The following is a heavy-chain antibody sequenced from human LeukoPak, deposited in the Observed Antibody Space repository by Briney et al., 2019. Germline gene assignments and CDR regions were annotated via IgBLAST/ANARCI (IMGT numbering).Heavy chain of an antibody. Sequence: GGSLRLSCAASGFTFSSYSMNWVRQAPGKGREWVSSISSSSYIYYADSVKGRFTISRDNAKSSLYLQMNSLRAEDTAVYYCARDGPQYYDILTGYFPGMDVWGQGTTVTVSS. CDR2: ISSSSYI. CDR1: GFTFSSYS. CDR3: ARDGPQYYDILTGYFPGMDV. D-gene: IGHD3-9*01. J-gene: IGHJ6*02. V-gene: IGHV3-21*01.